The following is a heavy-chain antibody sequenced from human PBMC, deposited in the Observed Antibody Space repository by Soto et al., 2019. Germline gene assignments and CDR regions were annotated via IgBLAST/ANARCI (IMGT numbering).Heavy chain of an antibody. CDR1: GSFVSGGSYY. Sequence: SETLSLTCTVSGSFVSGGSYYWTWIRQPPGKGLEWIGYIYHSEATNYNASLRSRVTISVDTSKNQFSLRLTSVIAADTAVYYCARYRDYGNYGYFDSWGQGALVTVSS. CDR2: IYHSEAT. J-gene: IGHJ4*02. CDR3: ARYRDYGNYGYFDS. D-gene: IGHD4-4*01. V-gene: IGHV4-61*01.